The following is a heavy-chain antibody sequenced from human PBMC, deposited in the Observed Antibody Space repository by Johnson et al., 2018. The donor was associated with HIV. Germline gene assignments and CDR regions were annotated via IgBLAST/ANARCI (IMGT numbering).Heavy chain of an antibody. V-gene: IGHV3-20*04. J-gene: IGHJ3*02. CDR2: INWNGGST. CDR3: AKDGGRLRTDAFDI. CDR1: GFTFDDYG. D-gene: IGHD2-15*01. Sequence: VQLVESGGRVVRPGGSLRLSCAASGFTFDDYGMNWVRQAPGKGLEWVSGINWNGGSTYSADSVKGRFTISRDNSKNTLYLQMNSLRAEDTAVYYCAKDGGRLRTDAFDIWGQGTMVTVSS.